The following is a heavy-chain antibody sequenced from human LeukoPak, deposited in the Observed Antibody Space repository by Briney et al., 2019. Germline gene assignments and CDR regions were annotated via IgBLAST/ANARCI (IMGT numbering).Heavy chain of an antibody. J-gene: IGHJ4*02. D-gene: IGHD5-24*01. CDR3: ARDRGWLTFDY. V-gene: IGHV3-9*01. Sequence: PGRSLRLSCAASGFTFDDYAMHWVRQAPGKGLEWVSGIDWNSGSIDYADSVKGRFTISRDNAKNSLYLQMNSLRAEDTAVYYCARDRGWLTFDYWGQGTLVTVSS. CDR2: IDWNSGSI. CDR1: GFTFDDYA.